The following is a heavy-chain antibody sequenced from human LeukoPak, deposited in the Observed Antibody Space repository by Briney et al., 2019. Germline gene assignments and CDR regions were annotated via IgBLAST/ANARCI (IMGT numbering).Heavy chain of an antibody. CDR3: RRPCGGDRDYYYYGMDV. CDR2: VSWNGSRT. Sequence: PGGSLRLSCAASGFTFSNSDMNWVHQAPGKGLEWVSGVSWNGSRTRYADSVKGRFIISRDNSRNTLYLQTNSLRAEDTAVYYCRRPCGGDRDYYYYGMDVWGQGTTVTVSS. J-gene: IGHJ6*02. V-gene: IGHV3-35*01. D-gene: IGHD2-21*02. CDR1: GFTFSNSD.